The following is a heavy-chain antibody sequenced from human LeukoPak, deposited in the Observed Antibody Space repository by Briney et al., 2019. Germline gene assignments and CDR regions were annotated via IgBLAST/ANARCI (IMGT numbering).Heavy chain of an antibody. V-gene: IGHV1-69*05. J-gene: IGHJ6*03. Sequence: SVKVSCKGSGGTFSSYAISWVRQAPGQGLEWMGGIIPIFGTANYAQKFQGRVTITTDESTSTAYMELSSLRSEDTAVYYCARVSRCSSTSCYYYYMDVWGKGTTVTVSS. CDR3: ARVSRCSSTSCYYYYMDV. CDR2: IIPIFGTA. CDR1: GGTFSSYA. D-gene: IGHD2-2*01.